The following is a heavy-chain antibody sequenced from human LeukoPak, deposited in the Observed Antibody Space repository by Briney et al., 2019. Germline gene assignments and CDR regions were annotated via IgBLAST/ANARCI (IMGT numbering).Heavy chain of an antibody. CDR1: GGSFSGYY. CDR3: ARRTKKTYYYGMDV. D-gene: IGHD1-1*01. V-gene: IGHV4-34*01. J-gene: IGHJ6*02. CDR2: INHSGST. Sequence: SETLSLTCAVYGGSFSGYYWSWIRQPPGKGLEWIGEINHSGSTNYNPSLKSRVPISVDTSKNQFSLKLSSVTAADTAVYYCARRTKKTYYYGMDVWGQGTTVTVSS.